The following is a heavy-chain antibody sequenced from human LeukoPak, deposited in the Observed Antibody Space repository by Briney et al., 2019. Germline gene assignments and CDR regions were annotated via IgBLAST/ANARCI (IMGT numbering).Heavy chain of an antibody. V-gene: IGHV1-69*05. Sequence: SVKVSCKASGGTFSSYAISWVRQAPGQGLEWMGGIIPIFGTANYAQKFQGRVTITTDESTSTAYMELSSLRSEDTAVYYCARGRGVYCSSTSCLRRDIWGQGTMVTVSS. J-gene: IGHJ3*02. D-gene: IGHD2-2*01. CDR3: ARGRGVYCSSTSCLRRDI. CDR1: GGTFSSYA. CDR2: IIPIFGTA.